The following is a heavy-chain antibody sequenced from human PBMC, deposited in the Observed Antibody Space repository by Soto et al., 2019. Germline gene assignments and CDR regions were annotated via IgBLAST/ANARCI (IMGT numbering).Heavy chain of an antibody. J-gene: IGHJ6*02. CDR3: AKDEGRFLRNYFNYGIDV. CDR2: ISYDGTAK. Sequence: GGSLRLSCAASGFDFRDHGMHWVRQAPGEGLGWVTVISYDGTAKYYKESVKGRFTTSRDNSKKTLYLQIDSLRVEDTAVYYCAKDEGRFLRNYFNYGIDVWGLGTTVTVSS. CDR1: GFDFRDHG. D-gene: IGHD3-3*01. V-gene: IGHV3-33*03.